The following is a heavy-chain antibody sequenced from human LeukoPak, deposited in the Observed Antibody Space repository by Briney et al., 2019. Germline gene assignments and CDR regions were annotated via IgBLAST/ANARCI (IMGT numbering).Heavy chain of an antibody. CDR2: ISSSGSTI. CDR1: GFTFSDYQ. J-gene: IGHJ6*03. Sequence: PGGSLRLSCAASGFTFSDYQMSWIRPAPGKGLEWVSYISSSGSTIYYADSVKGRFTISRDNAKNSLYLQMNSLRAEDTAMYYCAREDSPNYYYYYMDVWGKGTTVTVSS. D-gene: IGHD5-18*01. CDR3: AREDSPNYYYYYMDV. V-gene: IGHV3-11*04.